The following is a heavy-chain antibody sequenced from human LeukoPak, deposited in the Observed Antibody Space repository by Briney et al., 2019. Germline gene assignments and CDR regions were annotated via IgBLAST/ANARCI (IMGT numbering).Heavy chain of an antibody. CDR2: IYSGGGT. J-gene: IGHJ4*02. V-gene: IGHV3-66*01. Sequence: GGSLRLSCAASGFTFSSYSMNWVRQAPGKGLEWVSLIYSGGGTYYADSVKGRFTISRDNSNNTVYLQMNSLRAEDTAVYYCARAPSNAHFDYWGQGTLVTVSS. CDR3: ARAPSNAHFDY. D-gene: IGHD3-3*02. CDR1: GFTFSSYS.